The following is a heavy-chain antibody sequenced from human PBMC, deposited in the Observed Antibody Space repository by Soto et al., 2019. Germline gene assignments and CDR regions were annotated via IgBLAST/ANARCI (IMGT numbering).Heavy chain of an antibody. Sequence: VQLQESGPGLVKPSETLSLTCTVSGTSISSYYWRWIRQPPGKGLAWIANIHYSGTTNYNPSLASRVTLSVDTSKNQFSLKMTSVTAADRAMYFCARYNSYAIDYWGRGTLVTVSS. CDR1: GTSISSYY. CDR2: IHYSGTT. CDR3: ARYNSYAIDY. J-gene: IGHJ4*02. D-gene: IGHD2-8*01. V-gene: IGHV4-59*01.